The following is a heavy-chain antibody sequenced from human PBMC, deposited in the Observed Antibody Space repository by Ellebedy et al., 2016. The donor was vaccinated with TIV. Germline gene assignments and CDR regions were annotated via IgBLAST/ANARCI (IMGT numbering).Heavy chain of an antibody. D-gene: IGHD3-9*01. J-gene: IGHJ6*02. V-gene: IGHV3-13*01. CDR3: AKLGFDILTGSGGMDV. CDR1: GFTFSSYD. Sequence: GESLKISCAASGFTFSSYDMHWVRQATGKGLEWVSAIGTAGDTYYPGSVKGRFTISRENAKNSLYLQMNSLRAGDTAVYYCAKLGFDILTGSGGMDVWGQGTTVTVSS. CDR2: IGTAGDT.